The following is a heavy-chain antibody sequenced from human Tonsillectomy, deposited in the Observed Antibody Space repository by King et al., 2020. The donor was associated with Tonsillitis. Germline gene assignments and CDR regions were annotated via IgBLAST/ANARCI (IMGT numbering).Heavy chain of an antibody. J-gene: IGHJ5*02. V-gene: IGHV2-70*04. CDR2: IGWGDEK. Sequence: VTFKESGPALVKPTQTLTLTCTFSGFSLSTDEMRVSWVRQPPGKALEGLARIGWGDEKFYSTSLKTRLTISRDTSKNQVVLRMTNMDPGDTATYYCTRSQAGSNWFDPWGRGTLVTVSS. CDR3: TRSQAGSNWFDP. CDR1: GFSLSTDEMR.